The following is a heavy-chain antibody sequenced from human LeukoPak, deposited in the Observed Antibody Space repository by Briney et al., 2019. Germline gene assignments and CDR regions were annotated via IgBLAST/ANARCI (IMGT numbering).Heavy chain of an antibody. CDR2: IYPGDSDT. Sequence: GESLKISCKGSGYSFTTYWIGWVRQMPGKGLEWMGIIYPGDSDTRYSPSFQGQVTISADKSISTAYLQWSSLKASDTAMYYCARRAYYDSSGYYHYFDYWSQGTLVTVSS. V-gene: IGHV5-51*01. CDR3: ARRAYYDSSGYYHYFDY. CDR1: GYSFTTYW. J-gene: IGHJ4*02. D-gene: IGHD3-22*01.